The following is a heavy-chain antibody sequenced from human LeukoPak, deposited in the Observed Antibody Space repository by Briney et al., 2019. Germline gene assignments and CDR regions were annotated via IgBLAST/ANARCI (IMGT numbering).Heavy chain of an antibody. J-gene: IGHJ4*02. CDR3: ARARNNYDSSGYSALDY. Sequence: GGSLRLSCAASGFSFSSYGMHWVRQAPGKGLEWVASLRYDGTSKYYADSVKGRFTISRDNSKNTLYLQMNSLRAEDTAVYYCARARNNYDSSGYSALDYWGQGTLVTVSS. CDR1: GFSFSSYG. V-gene: IGHV3-30*02. CDR2: LRYDGTSK. D-gene: IGHD3-22*01.